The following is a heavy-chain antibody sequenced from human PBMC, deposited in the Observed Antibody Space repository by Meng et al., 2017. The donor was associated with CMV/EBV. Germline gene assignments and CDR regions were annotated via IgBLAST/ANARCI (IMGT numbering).Heavy chain of an antibody. J-gene: IGHJ5*02. Sequence: GESLKISCKASGYTFTSYDINWVRQATGQGLEWMGWMNPNSGNTGYAQKFQGRVTMTRNTSISTAYMELSSLRSEDTAVYYCARGNIVVVPAAIGWFDPWGQGTLVTVSS. D-gene: IGHD2-2*01. V-gene: IGHV1-8*01. CDR2: MNPNSGNT. CDR3: ARGNIVVVPAAIGWFDP. CDR1: GYTFTSYD.